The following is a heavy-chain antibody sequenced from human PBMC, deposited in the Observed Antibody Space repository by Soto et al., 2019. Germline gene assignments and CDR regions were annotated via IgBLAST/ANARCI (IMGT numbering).Heavy chain of an antibody. Sequence: EVQLVESGGGLVQPGGSLRLSCAACGFTFSSFWMSWVRQAPGKGLEWVANIREDGSEINYVDSVKGRFTISRDNAKNSLYLQMNSLRAEDTAMYYCGRTGFLDYWGQGTLVTVSS. CDR1: GFTFSSFW. V-gene: IGHV3-7*01. CDR2: IREDGSEI. J-gene: IGHJ4*02. CDR3: GRTGFLDY. D-gene: IGHD3-10*01.